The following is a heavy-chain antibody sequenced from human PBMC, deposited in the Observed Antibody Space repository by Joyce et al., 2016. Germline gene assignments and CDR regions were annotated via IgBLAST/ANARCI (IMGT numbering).Heavy chain of an antibody. CDR1: GFTFTNYW. CDR2: VDSDGSGT. Sequence: EVQLVESGGGLLQPGGSLRLSCAASGFTFTNYWMPWVRQAPGKGLVCVARVDSDGSGTSYADSVKGRFTISRDNAKNMVYLQMNSLRIEDTAVYYCGSVFEYWGRGALVTVSS. V-gene: IGHV3-74*01. CDR3: GSVFEY. J-gene: IGHJ4*02.